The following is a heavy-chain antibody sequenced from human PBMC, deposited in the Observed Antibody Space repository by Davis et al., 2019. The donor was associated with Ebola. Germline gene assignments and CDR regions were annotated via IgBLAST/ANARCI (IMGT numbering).Heavy chain of an antibody. V-gene: IGHV1-18*01. CDR3: ARGVTMVRGPAGNWFDP. Sequence: ASVKVSCKASGYTFTSYGISWVRQAPGQGLAWMGWISAYNGNTNYAQKLQGRVTMTTDTSTSTAYMELRSLRSDDTAVYYCARGVTMVRGPAGNWFDPWGQGTLVTVSS. D-gene: IGHD3-10*01. CDR2: ISAYNGNT. CDR1: GYTFTSYG. J-gene: IGHJ5*02.